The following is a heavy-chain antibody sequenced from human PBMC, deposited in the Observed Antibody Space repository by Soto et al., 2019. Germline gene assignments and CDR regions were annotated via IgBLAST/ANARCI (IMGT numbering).Heavy chain of an antibody. CDR1: GFTFSSYA. Sequence: PGGSLRLSCAASGFTFSSYAMHWVRQAPGKGLEWVAVISYDGSNKYYADSVKGRFTISRDNSKNTLYLQMNSLRAEDTAVYYCARDYGITYYYYYGMDVWGQGTTLTVSS. D-gene: IGHD3-16*01. V-gene: IGHV3-30-3*01. CDR2: ISYDGSNK. CDR3: ARDYGITYYYYYGMDV. J-gene: IGHJ6*02.